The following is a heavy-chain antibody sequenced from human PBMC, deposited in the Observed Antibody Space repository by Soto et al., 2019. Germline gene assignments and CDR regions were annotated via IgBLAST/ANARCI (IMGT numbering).Heavy chain of an antibody. V-gene: IGHV3-48*02. J-gene: IGHJ4*02. CDR1: GFTFRVYS. Sequence: EVQLVESGGGLVQPGGSLRLSCAASGFTFRVYSMNWIRQAPGKGLEWVSYMTSDMKTIHYADSVKGRFTISRDNAKNLVYLQMTSLRDEDTGVYYCARSVEGHFDYWGQGTLVTVSS. D-gene: IGHD6-19*01. CDR3: ARSVEGHFDY. CDR2: MTSDMKTI.